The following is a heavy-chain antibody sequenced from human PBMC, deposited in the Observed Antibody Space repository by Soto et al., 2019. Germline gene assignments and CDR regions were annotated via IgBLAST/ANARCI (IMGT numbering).Heavy chain of an antibody. Sequence: SQTLSLTCAISGDSVSGNSAAWNWIRQSPSRGLEWLGRTYYRSKWYNDYSVSVKSRITVTPDTSKNQFSLHLKSVTPEDTAVYXCAREFPYYESSDSYFDYWGQGALVTVSS. J-gene: IGHJ4*02. CDR3: AREFPYYESSDSYFDY. D-gene: IGHD3-16*01. CDR1: GDSVSGNSAA. V-gene: IGHV6-1*01. CDR2: TYYRSKWYN.